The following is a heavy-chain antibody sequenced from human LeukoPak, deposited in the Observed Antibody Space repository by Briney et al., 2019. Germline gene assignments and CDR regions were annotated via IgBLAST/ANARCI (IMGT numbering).Heavy chain of an antibody. V-gene: IGHV3-74*01. J-gene: IGHJ2*01. Sequence: PGGSLILSCAASGFTFSAHWMHWVRQAPGKGLVWVSRLNTDGSDTRYADSVQGRFTISRDNAKNTLYLQMNSLRAEDTAVYYCARSEAVAWSFDLWGRGTLVTVSS. D-gene: IGHD6-19*01. CDR2: LNTDGSDT. CDR1: GFTFSAHW. CDR3: ARSEAVAWSFDL.